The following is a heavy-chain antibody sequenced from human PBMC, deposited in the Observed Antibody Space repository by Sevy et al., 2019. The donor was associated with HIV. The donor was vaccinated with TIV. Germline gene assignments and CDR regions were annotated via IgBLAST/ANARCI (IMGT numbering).Heavy chain of an antibody. Sequence: GGSLRLSCAASGFTFSSYWMHWVRQAPGKGLVWVSRINSDGSSTSYADSVKGRFTISRDNAKNTLYLQMNSLRAEDTAVYYCASLAVARTGDYWGQGTLVTVSS. J-gene: IGHJ4*02. D-gene: IGHD6-19*01. CDR2: INSDGSST. V-gene: IGHV3-74*01. CDR3: ASLAVARTGDY. CDR1: GFTFSSYW.